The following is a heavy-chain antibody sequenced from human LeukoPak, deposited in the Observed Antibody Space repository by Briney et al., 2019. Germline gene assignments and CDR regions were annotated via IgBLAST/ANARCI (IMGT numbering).Heavy chain of an antibody. J-gene: IGHJ4*02. D-gene: IGHD2-15*01. CDR1: GFTLTNHG. CDR2: ITGTGGK. V-gene: IGHV3-23*01. Sequence: GGSLRLSCAVSGFTLTNHGVSWVRQAPGKGLEWVSIITGTGGKYYGDSVKGRFVLSRDNSKNTLYMQMSSLRAEDTATYYCAKDYCRDGNCPFPFLDSWGQGTQVTVSS. CDR3: AKDYCRDGNCPFPFLDS.